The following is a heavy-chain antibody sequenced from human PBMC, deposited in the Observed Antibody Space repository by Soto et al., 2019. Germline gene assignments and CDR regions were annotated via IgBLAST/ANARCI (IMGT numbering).Heavy chain of an antibody. CDR1: GGSFTGYY. CDR3: ARVFCSSTSFHSYFDY. D-gene: IGHD2-2*01. Sequence: SETLSLTCAVYGGSFTGYYWSWIRQPPGKGLEWIGEIIHGGNTNYDPSLKSRVTISLDTSKNQFSLKLSSVTAADTAVYHCARVFCSSTSFHSYFDYWGQGTQVTVSS. J-gene: IGHJ4*02. CDR2: IIHGGNT. V-gene: IGHV4-34*12.